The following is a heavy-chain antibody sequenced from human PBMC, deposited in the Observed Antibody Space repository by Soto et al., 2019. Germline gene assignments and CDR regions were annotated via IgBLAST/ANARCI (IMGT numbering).Heavy chain of an antibody. V-gene: IGHV3-48*01. J-gene: IGHJ6*02. CDR3: ARVVLRYFDWLPHEYYYYGMDV. CDR2: ISSSSSTI. CDR1: GFTFSSYS. Sequence: GGSLRLSCAASGFTFSSYSMNWVRQAPGKGLEWVSYISSSSSTIYYADSVKGRFTISRDNAKNSLYLQMNSRRGEDTALYYCARVVLRYFDWLPHEYYYYGMDVWGQGTTVTVSS. D-gene: IGHD3-9*01.